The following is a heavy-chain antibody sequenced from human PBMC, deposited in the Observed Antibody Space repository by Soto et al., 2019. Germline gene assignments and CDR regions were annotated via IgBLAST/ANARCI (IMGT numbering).Heavy chain of an antibody. CDR2: IYWDDDK. CDR3: AHLRMAAHYLDY. J-gene: IGHJ4*02. D-gene: IGHD6-6*01. V-gene: IGHV2-5*02. Sequence: SGPTLVNPTQTLTLTCTFSGFSLSTIGVGVGWIRQPPGKALEWLALIYWDDDKRYSPSLKSRLTITKDTSKNQVVLTMTNMDPGDTATYFCAHLRMAAHYLDYWGQGTLVTVSS. CDR1: GFSLSTIGVG.